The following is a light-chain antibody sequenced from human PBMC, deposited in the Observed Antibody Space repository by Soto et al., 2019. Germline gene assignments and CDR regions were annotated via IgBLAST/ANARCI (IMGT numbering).Light chain of an antibody. Sequence: QSALTQPASVSGSPGQSITISCTGTSSDVGGYNYVSWYQQHPDKAPKLMIYEVSNRPSGVSNRFSGSKSGNTASLSISGLQAEDEADYYCSSYTSSNTDVFGTGT. V-gene: IGLV2-14*01. J-gene: IGLJ1*01. CDR1: SSDVGGYNY. CDR2: EVS. CDR3: SSYTSSNTDV.